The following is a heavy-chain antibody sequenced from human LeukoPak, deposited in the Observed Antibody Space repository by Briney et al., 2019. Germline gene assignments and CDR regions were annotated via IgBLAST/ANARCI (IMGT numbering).Heavy chain of an antibody. CDR3: TTFEYSSSSAYYYYMDV. CDR2: INTDGSST. J-gene: IGHJ6*03. CDR1: GFTFSSYW. D-gene: IGHD6-6*01. V-gene: IGHV3-74*01. Sequence: GSPRLSCAASGFTFSSYWMHWVRQAPGKGLVWVPHINTDGSSTSYADSVKGRFAISRDNAKNTLYLQMNSLRAEDTAVYYCTTFEYSSSSAYYYYMDVWGKGTTVTVSS.